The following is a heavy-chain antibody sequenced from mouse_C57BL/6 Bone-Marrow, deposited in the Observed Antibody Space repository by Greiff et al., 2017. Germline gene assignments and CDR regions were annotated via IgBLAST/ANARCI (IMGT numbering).Heavy chain of an antibody. D-gene: IGHD1-1*01. J-gene: IGHJ2*01. CDR1: GFSLTSYG. CDR2: IWRGGST. CDR3: ANYYGSSYDFDY. Sequence: QVQLQQSGPGLVQPSQSLSITCTVSGFSLTSYGVHWVRQSPGKGLEWLGVIWRGGSTDYNAAFMSRLSITKDNSKSHIFFKMNSLQADDTAIYDCANYYGSSYDFDYWGQGTTLTVSS. V-gene: IGHV2-5*01.